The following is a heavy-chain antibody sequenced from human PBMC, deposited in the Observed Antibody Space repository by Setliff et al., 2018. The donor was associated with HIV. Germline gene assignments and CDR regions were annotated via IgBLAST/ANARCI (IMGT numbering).Heavy chain of an antibody. CDR3: TKNLYTSRWSPLDY. J-gene: IGHJ4*02. CDR2: ISSTSTTI. CDR1: GFTFSRYS. D-gene: IGHD2-8*01. V-gene: IGHV3-48*01. Sequence: GGSLRLSCAASGFTFSRYSMNWVRQAPGTGLEWVSYISSTSTTIYYADSVKGRFTISRDNAKNSLYLQMNSLRTEDTAVYYCTKNLYTSRWSPLDYWGQGTLVTVSS.